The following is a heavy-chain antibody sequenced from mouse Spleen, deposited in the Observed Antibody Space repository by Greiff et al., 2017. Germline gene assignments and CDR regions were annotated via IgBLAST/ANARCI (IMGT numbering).Heavy chain of an antibody. CDR1: GYTFTDYN. D-gene: IGHD1-1*01. V-gene: IGHV1-18*01. Sequence: VQLQQSGPELVKPGASVKIPCKASGYTFTDYNMDWVKQSHGKSLEWIGDINPNNGGTIYNQKFKGKATLTVDKSSSTAYMELRSLTSEDTAVYYCARLNYYGSSYGAMDYWGQGTSVTVSS. CDR3: ARLNYYGSSYGAMDY. J-gene: IGHJ4*01. CDR2: INPNNGGT.